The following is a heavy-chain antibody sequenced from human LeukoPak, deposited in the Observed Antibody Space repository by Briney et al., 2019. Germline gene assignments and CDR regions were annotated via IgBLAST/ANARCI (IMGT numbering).Heavy chain of an antibody. Sequence: SVKVSCKASGYTFTSYGISWVRQAPGQGLEWMGWINPNSGGTNYAQKFQGWVTMTRDTSISTAYMELSRLRSDDTAVYYCARTAGTDYYYGMDVWGQGTTVTVSS. J-gene: IGHJ6*02. V-gene: IGHV1-2*04. CDR3: ARTAGTDYYYGMDV. D-gene: IGHD6-13*01. CDR2: INPNSGGT. CDR1: GYTFTSYG.